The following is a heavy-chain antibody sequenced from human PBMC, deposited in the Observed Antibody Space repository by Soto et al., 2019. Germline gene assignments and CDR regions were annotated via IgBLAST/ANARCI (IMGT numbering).Heavy chain of an antibody. J-gene: IGHJ4*02. Sequence: PGESLKISCNGSGYSFTSYWISWVRQMPWKGLEWMGRIDPSDSYTNYSPSFQGHVTISADKSISTAYLQWSSLKAPDTAMYYCARTPYCSGGSCYSQGFDYYDSSGYYLPDYWGQGTLVTVSS. CDR2: IDPSDSYT. CDR3: ARTPYCSGGSCYSQGFDYYDSSGYYLPDY. V-gene: IGHV5-10-1*01. D-gene: IGHD3-22*01. CDR1: GYSFTSYW.